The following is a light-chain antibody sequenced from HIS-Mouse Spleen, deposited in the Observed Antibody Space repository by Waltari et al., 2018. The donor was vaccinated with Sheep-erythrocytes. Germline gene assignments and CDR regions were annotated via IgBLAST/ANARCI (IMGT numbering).Light chain of an antibody. Sequence: DIQMTQSPSSLSASVGDRVTITCRASQIISSYLNWYQQKPGKAPKRLIYAASSLQSGVPSRFSGSGSGTDFTLTISSLQPEDFATYYCQQSYSTPPLTFGGGTKVEIK. J-gene: IGKJ4*01. CDR2: AAS. V-gene: IGKV1-39*01. CDR3: QQSYSTPPLT. CDR1: QIISSY.